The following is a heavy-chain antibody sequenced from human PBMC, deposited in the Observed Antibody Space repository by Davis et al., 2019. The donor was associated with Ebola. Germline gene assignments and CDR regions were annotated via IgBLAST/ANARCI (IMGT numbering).Heavy chain of an antibody. CDR1: GYTFTSYG. CDR3: ARDLYRITGILGYGMDV. V-gene: IGHV1-18*01. J-gene: IGHJ6*02. CDR2: ISAYNGNT. D-gene: IGHD1-20*01. Sequence: ASVKVSCKASGYTFTSYGISWVQQAPGQGLEWMGWISAYNGNTNYAQKLQGRVTMTTDTSTSTAYMELRSLRSDDTAVYYCARDLYRITGILGYGMDVWGQGTTVTVSS.